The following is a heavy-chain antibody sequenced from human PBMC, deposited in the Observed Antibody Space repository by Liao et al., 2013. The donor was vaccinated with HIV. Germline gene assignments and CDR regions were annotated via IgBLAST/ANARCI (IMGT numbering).Heavy chain of an antibody. CDR3: ARGRTVRGVIKRPYFDY. CDR2: INHSGST. J-gene: IGHJ4*02. Sequence: QVQLQQWGAGLLKPSETLSLTCAVYGGSFSGYYWSWIRQPPGKGLEWIGEINHSGSTNYNPSLKSRVTISVDTSKNQFSLKLSSVTAADTAVYYCARGRTVRGVIKRPYFDYWGQGTLVTVSS. V-gene: IGHV4-34*01. CDR1: GGSFSGYY. D-gene: IGHD3-10*01.